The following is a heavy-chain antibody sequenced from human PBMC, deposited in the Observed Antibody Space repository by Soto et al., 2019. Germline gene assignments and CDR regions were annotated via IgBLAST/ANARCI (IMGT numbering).Heavy chain of an antibody. J-gene: IGHJ4*02. D-gene: IGHD3-10*01. Sequence: EVQLLESGGGLVQPGGSLRLSCAASGFTFSSYAMSWVRQDPGKGLEWVSAISDAGSATYYADSVRGRFTISRDNSKNTLYLQMNSLRAEDTAVYYCAKYGSGSYLHWGQGTLVTVSS. CDR1: GFTFSSYA. CDR2: ISDAGSAT. V-gene: IGHV3-23*01. CDR3: AKYGSGSYLH.